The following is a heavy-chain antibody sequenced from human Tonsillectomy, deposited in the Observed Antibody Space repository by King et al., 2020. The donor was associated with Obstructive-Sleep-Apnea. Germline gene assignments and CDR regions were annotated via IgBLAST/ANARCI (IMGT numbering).Heavy chain of an antibody. CDR1: GFTFSSYS. Sequence: VQLVESGGDLVKPGGSLRLSCAASGFTFSSYSMNWVRQAPGKGLEWVSSISSSSTYIYYAESLKGRFTISRDNAKNSLYLQMNSLRAEDTAVYYCSYSYDFWSGPTFDYWGQGTLVTVSS. D-gene: IGHD3-3*01. CDR2: ISSSSTYI. CDR3: SYSYDFWSGPTFDY. V-gene: IGHV3-21*01. J-gene: IGHJ4*02.